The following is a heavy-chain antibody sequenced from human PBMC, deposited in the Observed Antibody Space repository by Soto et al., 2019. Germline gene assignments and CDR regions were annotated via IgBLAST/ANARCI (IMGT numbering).Heavy chain of an antibody. CDR3: AKDGAPRYCSRSSCHPAGAY. D-gene: IGHD2-15*01. CDR1: GFTFSSYG. J-gene: IGHJ4*02. Sequence: GGSLRLSCAASGFTFSSYGMHWVRQAPGKGLEWVAVILYDGSTYYAVSVKGRFTISRDNSNNMLYLQMDSLRAEDTAVYYCAKDGAPRYCSRSSCHPAGAYWGQGTLVTVSS. CDR2: ILYDGST. V-gene: IGHV3-30*18.